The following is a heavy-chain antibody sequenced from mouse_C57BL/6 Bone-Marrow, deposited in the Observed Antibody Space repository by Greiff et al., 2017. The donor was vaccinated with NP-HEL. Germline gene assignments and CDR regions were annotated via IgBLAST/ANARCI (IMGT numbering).Heavy chain of an antibody. D-gene: IGHD2-3*01. CDR2: ISNGGGST. CDR1: GFTFSDYY. V-gene: IGHV5-12*01. J-gene: IGHJ1*03. Sequence: EVQLVESGGGLVQPGGSLKLSCAASGFTFSDYYMYWVRQTPEKRLEWVAYISNGGGSTYYPDTVKGRFTISRDNAKNTLYLQMSRLKSEDTATYYCARHGYFWYFDVWGTGTTVTVSS. CDR3: ARHGYFWYFDV.